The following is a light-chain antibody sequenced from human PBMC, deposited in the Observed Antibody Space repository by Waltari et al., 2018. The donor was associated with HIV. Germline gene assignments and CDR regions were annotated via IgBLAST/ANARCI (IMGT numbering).Light chain of an antibody. J-gene: IGLJ1*01. Sequence: QSVLTQPPSVSGAPGQRVTISCTGSSSNIGAGYDVHWYQQLPGTAPKLLIYGNSHRPSGFPDRFSGSKSGTSASLAITGLQAEDEADYYCQSYDSSLGYVFGTGTKVTVL. CDR1: SSNIGAGYD. V-gene: IGLV1-40*01. CDR3: QSYDSSLGYV. CDR2: GNS.